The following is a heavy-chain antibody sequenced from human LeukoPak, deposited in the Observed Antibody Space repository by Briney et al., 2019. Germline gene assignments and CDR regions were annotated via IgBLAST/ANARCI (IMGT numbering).Heavy chain of an antibody. D-gene: IGHD7-27*01. CDR2: IYYSGGT. J-gene: IGHJ4*02. CDR3: ARVGNWEGAY. CDR1: GGSISSGGYY. V-gene: IGHV4-31*03. Sequence: SQTLSLTCTVSGGSISSGGYYWSWIRQHPGKGLEWIGYIYYSGGTNYNPSLKSRVTISVDTSKNQFSLKLTSVTAADTAVYYCARVGNWEGAYWGQGTLVTVSS.